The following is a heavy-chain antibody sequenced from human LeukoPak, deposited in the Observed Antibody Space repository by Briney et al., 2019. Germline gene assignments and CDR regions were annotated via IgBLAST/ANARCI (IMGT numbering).Heavy chain of an antibody. CDR3: ARGVYDSSGYYYP. Sequence: PGGSLRLSCAASGFTFSNYEVNWVRQAPGKGLEWVSYISSSGSTIYYADSVKGRFTISRDNAKNSLYLQMNSLRAEDTAVYYCARGVYDSSGYYYPWGQGTLVTVSS. CDR2: ISSSGSTI. J-gene: IGHJ5*02. V-gene: IGHV3-48*03. CDR1: GFTFSNYE. D-gene: IGHD3-22*01.